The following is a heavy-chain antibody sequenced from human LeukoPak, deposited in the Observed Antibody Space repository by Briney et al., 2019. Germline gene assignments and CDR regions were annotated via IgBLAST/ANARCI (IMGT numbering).Heavy chain of an antibody. V-gene: IGHV1-3*03. CDR3: ARDVSVATYYFDY. D-gene: IGHD5-12*01. Sequence: ASVKVSCKASGYTFTSYDINWVRQAPGQRLEWMGWINAGDGNIKYSQDFQGRVTITRDTSAGTAYMDLSSLRSEDVAVYYCARDVSVATYYFDYWGQGTLVTVSS. CDR2: INAGDGNI. CDR1: GYTFTSYD. J-gene: IGHJ4*02.